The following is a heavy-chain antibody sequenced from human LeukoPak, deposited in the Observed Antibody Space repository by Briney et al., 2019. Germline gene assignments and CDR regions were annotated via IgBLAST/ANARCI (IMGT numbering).Heavy chain of an antibody. Sequence: AASVKVSCKASGYTFTSYDINWVRQATGQGLEWMGWMNPNSGNTGYAQRFQGRVTMTRNTSISTAYMELSSLRSEDTAVYYCARGVVPAAANEYWFDPWGQGTLVTVSP. J-gene: IGHJ5*02. CDR1: GYTFTSYD. CDR3: ARGVVPAAANEYWFDP. V-gene: IGHV1-8*01. CDR2: MNPNSGNT. D-gene: IGHD2-2*01.